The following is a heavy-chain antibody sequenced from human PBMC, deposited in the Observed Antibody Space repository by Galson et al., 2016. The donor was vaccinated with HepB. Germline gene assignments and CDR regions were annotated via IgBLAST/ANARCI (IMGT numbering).Heavy chain of an antibody. CDR3: ARGDGMVVVITFDY. CDR1: GDSISSDTW. D-gene: IGHD3-22*01. J-gene: IGHJ4*02. Sequence: SETLSLTCAVSGDSISSDTWWSWVRQSPGKGLEWIGEIYHSGNTKYNPSLKSRVIISVDKSKNQFSLKLSSVTAADTAVYYCARGDGMVVVITFDYWGQGTLVIVSS. V-gene: IGHV4-4*02. CDR2: IYHSGNT.